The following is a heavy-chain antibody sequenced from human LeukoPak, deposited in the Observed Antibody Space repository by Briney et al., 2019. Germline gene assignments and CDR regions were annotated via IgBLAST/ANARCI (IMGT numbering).Heavy chain of an antibody. Sequence: GSLRLSCAASGFTFSSYAMSWVRQPPGKGLEWIGEINHSGSTNYNPSLKSRVTISVDTSKNQFSLKLSSVTAADTAVYYCARGCGGDCYYYFDYWGQGTLVTVSS. J-gene: IGHJ4*02. D-gene: IGHD2-21*02. CDR3: ARGCGGDCYYYFDY. V-gene: IGHV4-34*01. CDR2: INHSGST. CDR1: GFTFSSYA.